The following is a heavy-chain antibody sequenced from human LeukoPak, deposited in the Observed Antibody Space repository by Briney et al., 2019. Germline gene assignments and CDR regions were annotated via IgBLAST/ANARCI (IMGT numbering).Heavy chain of an antibody. CDR3: ASGALLRDMDV. D-gene: IGHD2-21*02. CDR2: INPNSGGT. V-gene: IGHV1-2*02. Sequence: ASVKVSCKASGYTFTGYYMHWVRQAPGQGLEWMGWINPNSGGTYYAQKFQGRVTMTSDTSISTAYMELSRLRSDNTAVYYCASGALLRDMDVWGKGTTVTVSS. CDR1: GYTFTGYY. J-gene: IGHJ6*03.